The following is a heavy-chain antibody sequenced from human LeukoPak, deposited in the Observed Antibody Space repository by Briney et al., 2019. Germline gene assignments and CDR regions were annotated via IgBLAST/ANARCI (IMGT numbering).Heavy chain of an antibody. V-gene: IGHV3-13*04. CDR3: ARATGHGGYDWAFDY. Sequence: GGSLRLSCAASGFTFSSYDMHWVRQATGKGLEWVSAIGTAGDTYYPGSVKGRFTISRENAKNSLYLQMNSLRAGDTAVYYCARATGHGGYDWAFDYWGQGTLVTVSS. CDR2: IGTAGDT. D-gene: IGHD5-12*01. J-gene: IGHJ4*02. CDR1: GFTFSSYD.